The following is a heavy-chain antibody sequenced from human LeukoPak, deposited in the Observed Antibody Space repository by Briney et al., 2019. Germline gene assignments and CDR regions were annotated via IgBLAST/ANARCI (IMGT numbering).Heavy chain of an antibody. D-gene: IGHD5-12*01. CDR2: INPSGGST. J-gene: IGHJ4*02. Sequence: ASVKVSCKASGYTFTSYDINWVRQAPGQGLEWMGIINPSGGSTSYAQKFQGRVTMTRDMSTSTVYMELSSLRSEDTAVYYCARVGYSGYVDYWGQGTLVTVSS. CDR3: ARVGYSGYVDY. V-gene: IGHV1-46*01. CDR1: GYTFTSYD.